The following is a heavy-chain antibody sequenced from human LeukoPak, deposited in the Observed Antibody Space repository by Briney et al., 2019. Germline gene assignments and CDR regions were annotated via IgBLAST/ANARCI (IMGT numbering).Heavy chain of an antibody. D-gene: IGHD2-15*01. Sequence: GGSLRLSCAASGFTFSSYSMNWVRQAPGKGLEWVSSISSSSSYIYYADSVKGRFTISRDNAKNSLYLQMNSLRAEDTAVYHCARDIVVVVAAIRYYYGMDVWGQGTTVTVSS. CDR3: ARDIVVVVAAIRYYYGMDV. V-gene: IGHV3-21*01. CDR1: GFTFSSYS. J-gene: IGHJ6*02. CDR2: ISSSSSYI.